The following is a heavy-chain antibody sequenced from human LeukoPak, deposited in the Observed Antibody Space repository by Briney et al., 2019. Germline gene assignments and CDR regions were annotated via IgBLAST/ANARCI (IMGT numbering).Heavy chain of an antibody. CDR2: ISYDGSNK. Sequence: SLRLSCAASGFTFSSYAMHWVRQAPGKGLEWVAVISYDGSNKYYADSVKGRFTISRDNSKNTLYLQMNSLRAEDTAVYYCARDFAVGFLEWLGYFDYWGQGTLVTVSP. CDR3: ARDFAVGFLEWLGYFDY. J-gene: IGHJ4*02. V-gene: IGHV3-30-3*01. CDR1: GFTFSSYA. D-gene: IGHD3-3*02.